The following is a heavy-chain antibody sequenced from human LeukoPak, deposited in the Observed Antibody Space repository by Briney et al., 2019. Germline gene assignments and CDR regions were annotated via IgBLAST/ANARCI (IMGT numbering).Heavy chain of an antibody. CDR3: ARLWFGELYAFDI. J-gene: IGHJ3*02. D-gene: IGHD3-10*01. CDR1: GFTFSSYD. Sequence: GGSLRLSCAASGFTFSSYDMNWVRQAPGKGLEWVSDISSSGSTIYYADSVKGRFTISRDNAKNSLYLQMDSLRAEDTAVYYCARLWFGELYAFDIWGQGTMVTVSS. V-gene: IGHV3-48*03. CDR2: ISSSGSTI.